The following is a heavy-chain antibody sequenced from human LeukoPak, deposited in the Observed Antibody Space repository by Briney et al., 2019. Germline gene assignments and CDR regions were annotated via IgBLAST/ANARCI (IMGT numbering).Heavy chain of an antibody. J-gene: IGHJ3*02. CDR3: ARQRDGKKWFDI. V-gene: IGHV5-51*01. Sequence: GESLKISCKGSGYTFTSDWIAWVRQMPGKGLEWMAIIYPGDSDTRYSPSFQGQITISADTSINTAFLQWSSLKASDTAMYCCARQRDGKKWFDIWGQGTFVTVS. CDR1: GYTFTSDW. CDR2: IYPGDSDT. D-gene: IGHD5-24*01.